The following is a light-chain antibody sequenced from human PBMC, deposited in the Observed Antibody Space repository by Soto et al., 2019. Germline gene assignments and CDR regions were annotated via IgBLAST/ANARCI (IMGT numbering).Light chain of an antibody. CDR1: SSDVGSYNL. Sequence: QSALTQPASVSGSPGQSINISCTGTSSDVGSYNLVSWYQQHPGKAPKFIIYDVSSRPSGVSNRFSGSKSGNTASLTISGLQAEDEADYYCSSHTSSSTPYVFGTGTKLTVL. J-gene: IGLJ1*01. CDR2: DVS. V-gene: IGLV2-14*02. CDR3: SSHTSSSTPYV.